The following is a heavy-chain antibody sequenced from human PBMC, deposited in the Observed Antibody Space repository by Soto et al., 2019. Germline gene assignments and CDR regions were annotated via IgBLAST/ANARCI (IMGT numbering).Heavy chain of an antibody. Sequence: QIQLLQSGAEVKKPGASVKVTRKASGYTFRNFGISWVRQAPGQGLEWMGWISAYNANANYAQKFQGRLTMTADTSTSTAYMELRSLRSDDTAVYYCAIENSYFDYWGQGTLVTVSS. CDR2: ISAYNANA. V-gene: IGHV1-18*01. CDR1: GYTFRNFG. CDR3: AIENSYFDY. J-gene: IGHJ4*02.